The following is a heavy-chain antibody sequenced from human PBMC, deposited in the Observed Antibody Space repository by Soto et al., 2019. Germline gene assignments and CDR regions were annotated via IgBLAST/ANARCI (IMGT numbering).Heavy chain of an antibody. D-gene: IGHD5-12*01. Sequence: QVQLVQSGAEVKKPGASVKVSCKASGYTFTSYGINWVRQAPGQGLEWMGWISAYNGNTHYAQKLQGRVTMTTKTSTSTANMELRSLRSDDTAGYYCARVQSGYDFAYWGQGTLVTVSS. V-gene: IGHV1-18*01. CDR3: ARVQSGYDFAY. CDR2: ISAYNGNT. J-gene: IGHJ4*02. CDR1: GYTFTSYG.